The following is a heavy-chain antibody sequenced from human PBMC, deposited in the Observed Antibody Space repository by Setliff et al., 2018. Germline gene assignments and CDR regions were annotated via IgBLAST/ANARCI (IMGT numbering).Heavy chain of an antibody. Sequence: GGSLRLSCAASGFTFSSYWMSWVRQAPGKGLEWVANIKQDGSEKYYVDSVKGRFTISRDNAKNSLYLQMNSLRAEYTAVYYCARLKGSSTRYYYYGMAVWGQGTTVTVSS. CDR1: GFTFSSYW. V-gene: IGHV3-7*01. CDR3: ARLKGSSTRYYYYGMAV. CDR2: IKQDGSEK. D-gene: IGHD2-2*01. J-gene: IGHJ6*02.